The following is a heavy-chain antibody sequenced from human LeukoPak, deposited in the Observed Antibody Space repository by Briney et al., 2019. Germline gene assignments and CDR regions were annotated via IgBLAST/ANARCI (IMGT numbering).Heavy chain of an antibody. V-gene: IGHV5-51*01. Sequence: GESLKISCKGSGYSFSDYWIGWVRQMPGKGLEWMGIIYPGDSDTRYSPSFQGQVTFSVDKSISTAYLQWSSLRASDTAMYYCATTRGYSGNYCMDVWGKGTTVTVSS. CDR2: IYPGDSDT. D-gene: IGHD5-12*01. CDR3: ATTRGYSGNYCMDV. CDR1: GYSFSDYW. J-gene: IGHJ6*03.